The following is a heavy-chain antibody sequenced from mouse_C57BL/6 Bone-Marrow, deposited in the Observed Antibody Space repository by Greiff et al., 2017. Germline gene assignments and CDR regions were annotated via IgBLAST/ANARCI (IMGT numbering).Heavy chain of an antibody. CDR2: IHPNSGST. Sequence: QVQLQQSGAELVKPGASVKLSCKASGYTFTSYWMHWVKQRPGQGLEWIGMIHPNSGSTNYNEKFKSKATLTVDKSSSTAYMQLSSLTSEDSAVYYCARRGYYGSHWYFDVWGTGTTVTVSS. CDR1: GYTFTSYW. J-gene: IGHJ1*03. D-gene: IGHD1-1*01. V-gene: IGHV1-64*01. CDR3: ARRGYYGSHWYFDV.